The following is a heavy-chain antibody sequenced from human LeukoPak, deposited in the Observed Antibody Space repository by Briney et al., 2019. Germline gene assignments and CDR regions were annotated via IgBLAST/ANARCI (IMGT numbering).Heavy chain of an antibody. Sequence: SVKVSCKASGGTFSSYAISWVRQAPGQGLEWMGGIIPIFGTANYAQTFQGRVTITTDESTSTAYMELSSLRSEDTAVYYCARGRVVTNWFDPWGEGRLVTVSS. CDR3: ARGRVVTNWFDP. V-gene: IGHV1-69*05. J-gene: IGHJ5*02. CDR2: IIPIFGTA. CDR1: GGTFSSYA. D-gene: IGHD3-3*01.